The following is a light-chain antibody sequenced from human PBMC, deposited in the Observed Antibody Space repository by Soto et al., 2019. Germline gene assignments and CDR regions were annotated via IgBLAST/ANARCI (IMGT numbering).Light chain of an antibody. Sequence: AIRMTQSPSSLSASTGDRVTITCRASQGISSYLAWYQQKPGKAPKLLIYAASTLQSGVPSRFSGSGSGTDFTLTISCLQSEDFATYYRQQYYSYPHTFGPGPKVDIK. CDR2: AAS. CDR1: QGISSY. CDR3: QQYYSYPHT. J-gene: IGKJ3*01. V-gene: IGKV1-8*01.